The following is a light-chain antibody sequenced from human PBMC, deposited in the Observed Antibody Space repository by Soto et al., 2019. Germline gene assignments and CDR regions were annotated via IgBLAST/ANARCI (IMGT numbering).Light chain of an antibody. CDR1: QSVYNY. CDR2: DAS. Sequence: EIVLTQSPATLSLSPGERATLSCRARQSVYNYLAWYQQKPGQAPRLLIYDASKRATAIPVRFSGSGSGTDFTLTISSLEPEDFAVYYCQQRSHWPPEYTFGQGTKLEIK. V-gene: IGKV3-11*01. CDR3: QQRSHWPPEYT. J-gene: IGKJ2*01.